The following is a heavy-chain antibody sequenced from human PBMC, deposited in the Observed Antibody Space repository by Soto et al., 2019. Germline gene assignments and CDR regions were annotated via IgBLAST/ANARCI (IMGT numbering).Heavy chain of an antibody. CDR3: ARVRIVGAREIDF. J-gene: IGHJ4*02. CDR2: ISGYNGAI. CDR1: GYTFNRHG. V-gene: IGHV1-18*04. Sequence: QVHLVQSGGEVKKPGASVKVSCKASGYTFNRHGITWVRQAPGQGLEWMGWISGYNGAINYEQKFQGRVTLSSDTLTSTVYLELKSLRFDDTAVYYCARVRIVGAREIDFWGQGTLVTVSS. D-gene: IGHD1-26*01.